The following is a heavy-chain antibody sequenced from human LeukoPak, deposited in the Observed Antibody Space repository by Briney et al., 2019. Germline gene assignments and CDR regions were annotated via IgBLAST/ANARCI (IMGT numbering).Heavy chain of an antibody. CDR1: GGSVGSGTYY. CDR2: IYTSGST. D-gene: IGHD5-18*01. CDR3: ARGGGYSYGYGYYFDY. J-gene: IGHJ4*02. Sequence: SETLSLTCTVSGGSVGSGTYYWSWIRQSPGKGLEWIGRIYTSGSTNYNPSLKSRVTMSVDTSKNQFSLKLSSVTAADTAVYYCARGGGYSYGYGYYFDYWGQGTLVTVSS. V-gene: IGHV4-61*02.